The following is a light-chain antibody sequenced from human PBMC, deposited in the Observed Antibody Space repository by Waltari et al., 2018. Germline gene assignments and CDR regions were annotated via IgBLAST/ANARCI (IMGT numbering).Light chain of an antibody. CDR3: AAWDDSLHGPV. J-gene: IGLJ2*01. V-gene: IGLV1-44*01. CDR2: SNT. Sequence: QSVLTQPPSASATPGQRVTISCSGSSSNIGTTTVNWYQQLPGTAPKLLIYSNTQRPSGVPDRFSGSKSGTSASLAISGLQSEDETDYYCAAWDDSLHGPVFGGGTKVTVL. CDR1: SSNIGTTT.